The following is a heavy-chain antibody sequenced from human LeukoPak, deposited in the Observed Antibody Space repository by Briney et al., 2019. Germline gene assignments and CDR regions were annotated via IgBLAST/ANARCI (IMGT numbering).Heavy chain of an antibody. CDR1: GFTFVTSW. D-gene: IGHD2-8*01. CDR3: ARDPLNGALDY. CDR2: INPDGSHK. V-gene: IGHV3-7*01. Sequence: PGGSLRLSCGGSGFTFVTSWMAWVRQAPGRGLEWGANINPDGSHKDHVDSVKGRFTISRDNAQKSVYLQMNSLRAEDTAVYYCARDPLNGALDYWGQGVLVTVSS. J-gene: IGHJ4*02.